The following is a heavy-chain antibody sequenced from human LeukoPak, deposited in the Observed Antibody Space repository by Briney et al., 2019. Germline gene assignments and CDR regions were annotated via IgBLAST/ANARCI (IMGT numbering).Heavy chain of an antibody. Sequence: PGGSLRLSCAASGSTFSSYWMSWVRQAPGKGLEWVANIKQDGSEKYYVDSVKGRFTISRDNAKNSLYLQMNSLRAEDTAVYYCARVEDYHAFDIWGQGTMVTVSS. V-gene: IGHV3-7*01. CDR2: IKQDGSEK. CDR1: GSTFSSYW. D-gene: IGHD4-11*01. CDR3: ARVEDYHAFDI. J-gene: IGHJ3*02.